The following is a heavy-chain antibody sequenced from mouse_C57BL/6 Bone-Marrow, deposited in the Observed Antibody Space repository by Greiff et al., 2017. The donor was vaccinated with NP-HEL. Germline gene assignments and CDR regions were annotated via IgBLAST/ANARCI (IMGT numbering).Heavy chain of an antibody. D-gene: IGHD2-3*01. CDR3: ARGGLLQVFAY. Sequence: QVQLQQSGPELVKPGASGKISCKASGYAFSSSWMNWVKQRPGKGLGWIGRIYPGDGDTNYNGKFKGKATLTADKSSSTAYMQLSSLTSEDSAVYFCARGGLLQVFAYWGQGTLVTVSA. CDR2: IYPGDGDT. CDR1: GYAFSSSW. J-gene: IGHJ3*01. V-gene: IGHV1-82*01.